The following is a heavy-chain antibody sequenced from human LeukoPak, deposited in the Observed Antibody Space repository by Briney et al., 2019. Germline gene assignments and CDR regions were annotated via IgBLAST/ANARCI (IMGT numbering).Heavy chain of an antibody. CDR2: INSDGSST. Sequence: PGGSLGLSCSASGFTFSNYWMHWVRQVPGKGLVWVSRINSDGSSTTYADSVKGRFTISRDNAKNTMYLQMNSLRVEDTAVYYCVQSSPTIDYWGQGTLVTVSS. CDR3: VQSSPTIDY. D-gene: IGHD5-12*01. CDR1: GFTFSNYW. J-gene: IGHJ4*02. V-gene: IGHV3-74*01.